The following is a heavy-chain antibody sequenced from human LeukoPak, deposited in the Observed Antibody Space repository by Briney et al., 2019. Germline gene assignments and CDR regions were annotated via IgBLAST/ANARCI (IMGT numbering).Heavy chain of an antibody. CDR2: IKQDGSEK. Sequence: PVGSLRLSCAASGFTFSSYWMSWVRQAPGKGLEWVANIKQDGSEKYYVDSVKGRFTISRDNAKNSLYLQMNSLRAEDTAVYYCAREGTDSYGDYGDYWGQGTLVTVSS. D-gene: IGHD4-17*01. V-gene: IGHV3-7*01. J-gene: IGHJ4*02. CDR1: GFTFSSYW. CDR3: AREGTDSYGDYGDY.